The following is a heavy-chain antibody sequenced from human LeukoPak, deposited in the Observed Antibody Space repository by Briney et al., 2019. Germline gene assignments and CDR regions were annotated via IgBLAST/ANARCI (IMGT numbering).Heavy chain of an antibody. V-gene: IGHV3-21*01. CDR2: ISSSSSYI. CDR1: GFTFSSYS. J-gene: IGHJ4*02. CDR3: ARDPYCSSTSCSLD. D-gene: IGHD2-2*01. Sequence: GGSLRLSCAASGFTFSSYSMNWVRQAPGKGLEWVSSISSSSSYIYYADSVKGRFTIPRDNAKNSLYLQMNSLRAEDTAVYYCARDPYCSSTSCSLDWGQGTLVTVSS.